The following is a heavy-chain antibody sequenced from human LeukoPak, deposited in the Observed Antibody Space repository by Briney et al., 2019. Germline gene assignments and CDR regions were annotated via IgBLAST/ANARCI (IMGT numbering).Heavy chain of an antibody. D-gene: IGHD3-10*01. Sequence: GGSLRLSCTASGFTFSAYYMSWIRQAPGKGLEWISYISSSGSYIYYPDSVKGRFTIFRDNAKNSLYLQMDSLRAEDTAVYYCARESGRSADYWGQGTPVTVSS. CDR1: GFTFSAYY. V-gene: IGHV3-11*04. CDR2: ISSSGSYI. CDR3: ARESGRSADY. J-gene: IGHJ4*02.